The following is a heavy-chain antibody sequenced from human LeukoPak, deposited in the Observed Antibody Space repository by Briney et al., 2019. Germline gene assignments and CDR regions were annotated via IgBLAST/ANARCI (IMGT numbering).Heavy chain of an antibody. J-gene: IGHJ4*02. Sequence: SETLSLTCTVSGGSISSYYWSWIRQPPGKGLEWIGYIYYSGSTNYNPSLKSRVTISVDTSKNWFSLRLSSVTAADTAVYYCARDSSKYSSSWYFFGYWGQGTLVTVSS. V-gene: IGHV4-59*12. CDR3: ARDSSKYSSSWYFFGY. CDR1: GGSISSYY. D-gene: IGHD6-13*01. CDR2: IYYSGST.